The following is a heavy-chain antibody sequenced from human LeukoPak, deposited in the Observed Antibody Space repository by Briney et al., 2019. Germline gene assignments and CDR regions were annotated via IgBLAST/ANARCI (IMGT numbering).Heavy chain of an antibody. J-gene: IGHJ4*02. V-gene: IGHV4-34*01. Sequence: SETLSLTCAVYGGSFSGYYWSWIRQPPGKGLEWIGEINHSGSTNYNPSLKSRATISVDTSKNQFSLKLSSVTAADTAVYYCARAAWYYDSSGYYFSGPVDYWGQGTLVTVSS. CDR3: ARAAWYYDSSGYYFSGPVDY. D-gene: IGHD3-22*01. CDR1: GGSFSGYY. CDR2: INHSGST.